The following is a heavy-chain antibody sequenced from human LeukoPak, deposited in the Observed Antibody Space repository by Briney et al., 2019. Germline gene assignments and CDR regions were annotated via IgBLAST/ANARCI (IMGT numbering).Heavy chain of an antibody. CDR3: ARGRGEGRGISMVRGVRAPSYNWFDP. Sequence: SETLSLTCTVSGGSISSSSYYWGWIRQPPGKGLEWIGSIYYSGSTYYNPSLKSRVTISVDTSKNQFSLKLSSVTAADTAVYYCARGRGEGRGISMVRGVRAPSYNWFDPWGRGTLVTVSS. J-gene: IGHJ5*02. V-gene: IGHV4-39*07. D-gene: IGHD3-10*01. CDR2: IYYSGST. CDR1: GGSISSSSYY.